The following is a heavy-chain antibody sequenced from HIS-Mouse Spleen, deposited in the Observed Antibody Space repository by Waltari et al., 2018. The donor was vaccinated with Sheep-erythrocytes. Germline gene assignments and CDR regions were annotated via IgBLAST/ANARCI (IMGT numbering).Heavy chain of an antibody. CDR1: GFTFSSYS. J-gene: IGHJ4*02. CDR2: ISSSSSYI. D-gene: IGHD3-3*01. CDR3: ARASIFGVVRGFDY. Sequence: EVQLVESGGGLVKPGGSLRLSCAASGFTFSSYSMNWVRQAPGKGLELVSSISSSSSYIYYADSVKGRFTISRDNAKNSLYLQMNSLRAEDTAVYYCARASIFGVVRGFDYWGQGTLVTVSS. V-gene: IGHV3-21*01.